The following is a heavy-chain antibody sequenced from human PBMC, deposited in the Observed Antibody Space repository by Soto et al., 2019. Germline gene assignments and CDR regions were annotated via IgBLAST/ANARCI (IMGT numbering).Heavy chain of an antibody. V-gene: IGHV4-34*01. J-gene: IGHJ5*01. CDR1: GGSFSGHS. D-gene: IGHD3-22*01. CDR3: STRAYDTNGYYRFDP. Sequence: PSETLSLTCAVYGGSFSGHSWTWIRQSPGKGLEWIGDINHSGRVNYSPSLKGRVTISLDTSNNQFSLTLSAVTAADTAMYYCSTRAYDTNGYYRFDPWGQGTLVTVSS. CDR2: INHSGRV.